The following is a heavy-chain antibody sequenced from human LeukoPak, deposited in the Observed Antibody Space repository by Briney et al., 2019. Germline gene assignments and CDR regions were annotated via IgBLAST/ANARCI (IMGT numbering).Heavy chain of an antibody. D-gene: IGHD6-13*01. J-gene: IGHJ4*02. CDR3: ARNLAAGQPGDY. Sequence: GRSLRLSCAASGFTFSSYAMHWVRQAPGKGLEWVSYISSSGSTIYYADSVKGRFTISRDNAKNSLYLQMNSLRAEDTAVYYCARNLAAGQPGDYWGQGTLVTVSS. CDR1: GFTFSSYA. V-gene: IGHV3-48*03. CDR2: ISSSGSTI.